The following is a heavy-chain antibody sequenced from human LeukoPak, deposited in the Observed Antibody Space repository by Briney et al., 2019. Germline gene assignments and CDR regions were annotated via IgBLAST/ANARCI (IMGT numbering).Heavy chain of an antibody. V-gene: IGHV4-61*02. CDR3: AGAQVELDY. D-gene: IGHD1-1*01. CDR1: GGSISSGSYY. CDR2: SHTSGST. Sequence: SESLSLTCTVSGGSISSGSYYWSWIRQPAGKGLEWIGRSHTSGSTNYNPSLKSRVTISVDTSKNQFSLKLSSVTAADTAVYYCAGAQVELDYWGQGTLVTVSS. J-gene: IGHJ4*02.